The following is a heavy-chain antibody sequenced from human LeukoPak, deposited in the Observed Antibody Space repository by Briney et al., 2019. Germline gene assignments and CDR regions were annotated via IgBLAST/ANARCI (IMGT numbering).Heavy chain of an antibody. CDR2: IYTSGST. J-gene: IGHJ3*02. D-gene: IGHD2-2*01. Sequence: PSETLSLTCTVSGGSISSYYWSWIRQPAGKGLEWIGRIYTSGSTSYNPSLKSRVTMSVDTSKNQFSLKLSSVTAADTAVYYCHIVVVPAATSAFDIWGQGTMVTVSS. CDR1: GGSISSYY. V-gene: IGHV4-4*07. CDR3: HIVVVPAATSAFDI.